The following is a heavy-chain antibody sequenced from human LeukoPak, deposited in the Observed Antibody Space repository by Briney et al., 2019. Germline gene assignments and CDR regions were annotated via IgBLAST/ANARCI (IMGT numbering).Heavy chain of an antibody. CDR1: GYTFTGYY. CDR3: ARKYYYDSSGRNAFDI. V-gene: IGHV1-2*02. Sequence: GASVKVSCKASGYTFTGYYMHWVRQAPGQGLEWMGWINPNSGGTNYAQKFQGRVTMTRDTSISTAYMELSRLRSDDTAVYYCARKYYYDSSGRNAFDIWGQGTMVTVSS. J-gene: IGHJ3*02. CDR2: INPNSGGT. D-gene: IGHD3-22*01.